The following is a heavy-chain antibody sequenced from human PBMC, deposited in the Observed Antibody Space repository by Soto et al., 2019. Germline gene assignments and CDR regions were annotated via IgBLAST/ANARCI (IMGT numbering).Heavy chain of an antibody. Sequence: PGGSLRLSCAASGFTFSSYEMNWVRQAPGKGLEWVSYISSGGTTIYYADSVKGRFTISRDNAKNSLDLRMNSLRADDTAIYYCARALDFWSGYLSDWGQGTLVTVSS. V-gene: IGHV3-48*03. CDR1: GFTFSSYE. D-gene: IGHD3-3*01. CDR2: ISSGGTTI. J-gene: IGHJ4*02. CDR3: ARALDFWSGYLSD.